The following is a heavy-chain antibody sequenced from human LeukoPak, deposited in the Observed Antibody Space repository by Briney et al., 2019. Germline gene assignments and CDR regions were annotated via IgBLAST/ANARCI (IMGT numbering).Heavy chain of an antibody. V-gene: IGHV3-23*01. CDR2: ISGSGGST. Sequence: SGGSLRLSCAASGFTFSSYAMSWVRQAPGKGLEWVSAISGSGGSTYYADSVKGRFTISRDNSKNTLYLQMNSLRAEDTAVYYCAKVPTPVIDYDILTGYVLPDYWGQGTLVTVSS. CDR3: AKVPTPVIDYDILTGYVLPDY. J-gene: IGHJ4*02. D-gene: IGHD3-9*01. CDR1: GFTFSSYA.